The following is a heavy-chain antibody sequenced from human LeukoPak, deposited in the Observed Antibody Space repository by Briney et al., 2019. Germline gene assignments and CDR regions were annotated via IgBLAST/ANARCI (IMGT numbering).Heavy chain of an antibody. Sequence: GESLKISCKGSGYSFTSYWIVWVRQMPGKGLEWMGIIYPGDSDTRYSPSFQGQVTISADKSISTAYLQWSSLKASDTAMYYCARLHRGSGRWNDAFDIWGQGTMVTVSS. D-gene: IGHD3-10*01. CDR2: IYPGDSDT. V-gene: IGHV5-51*01. CDR3: ARLHRGSGRWNDAFDI. CDR1: GYSFTSYW. J-gene: IGHJ3*02.